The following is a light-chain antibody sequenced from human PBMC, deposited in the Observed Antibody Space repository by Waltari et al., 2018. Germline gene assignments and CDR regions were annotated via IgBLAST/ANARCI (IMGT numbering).Light chain of an antibody. Sequence: IQMTQSPSSLSASIGDRVTITCRESKYIRKNVSWFQESPGKAPKLLIYDAYNLEAACPSRFSGTGSGTDLSRTSSSLQPADIATYYCQHYNKLPYTFSLGTKLQIK. CDR1: KYIRKN. J-gene: IGKJ2*01. CDR3: QHYNKLPYT. V-gene: IGKV1-33*01. CDR2: DAY.